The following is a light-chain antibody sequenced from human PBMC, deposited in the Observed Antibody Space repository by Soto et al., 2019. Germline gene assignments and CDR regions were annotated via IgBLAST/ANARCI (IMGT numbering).Light chain of an antibody. V-gene: IGKV1-5*03. CDR3: HQYYVYRRT. Sequence: EIQMTQSPSTLSASVGDRVTITCRASQSVYSWLAWFQQKPGKAPKRLIQKVSNLQSGVPSRVSGRGSETQGTLTDSGLQPDDFAIYYCHQYYVYRRTFGGGTKVEIK. CDR1: QSVYSW. CDR2: KVS. J-gene: IGKJ4*01.